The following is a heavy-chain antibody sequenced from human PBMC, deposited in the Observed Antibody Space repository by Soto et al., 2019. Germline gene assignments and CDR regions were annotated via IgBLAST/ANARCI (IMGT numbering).Heavy chain of an antibody. CDR3: ARDLVRGVVDATPVDAFDI. CDR2: IIPIFGTA. CDR1: GGTFSSYA. Sequence: QVQLVQSGAEVKKPGSSVKVSCKASGGTFSSYAISWVRQAPGQGLEWMGGIIPIFGTANYAQKFQGRVTITADESTSTAYMELSRLRSEDTAVYYCARDLVRGVVDATPVDAFDIWGQGTMVTVSS. D-gene: IGHD2-15*01. V-gene: IGHV1-69*01. J-gene: IGHJ3*02.